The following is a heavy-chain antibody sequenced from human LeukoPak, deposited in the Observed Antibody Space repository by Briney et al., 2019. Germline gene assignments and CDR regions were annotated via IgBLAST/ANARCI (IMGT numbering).Heavy chain of an antibody. CDR2: IYQSGST. J-gene: IGHJ4*02. Sequence: PSETLSLTCSVSGYSIANGYHWAWVRQPPGKRLEWLGSIYQSGSTYDNLSLKSRLTMSVDTSKNQFSLTMRAVTAADTALYYCARSGINDYMRFWGQGILVTVSS. CDR3: ARSGINDYMRF. CDR1: GYSIANGYH. D-gene: IGHD4-11*01. V-gene: IGHV4-38-2*01.